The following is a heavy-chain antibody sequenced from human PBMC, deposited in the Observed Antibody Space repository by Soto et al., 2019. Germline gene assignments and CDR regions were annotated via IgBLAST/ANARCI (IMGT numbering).Heavy chain of an antibody. Sequence: GESLKISCKGSGYSFTSYWISWVRQMPGKGLEWMGRIDPSDSYTNYSPSFQGHVTISADKSISTAYLQWSSLKASDTAMYYCARDLRYCSGGSCSNWFDPWGQGTLVTDS. CDR3: ARDLRYCSGGSCSNWFDP. CDR1: GYSFTSYW. V-gene: IGHV5-10-1*01. J-gene: IGHJ5*02. CDR2: IDPSDSYT. D-gene: IGHD2-15*01.